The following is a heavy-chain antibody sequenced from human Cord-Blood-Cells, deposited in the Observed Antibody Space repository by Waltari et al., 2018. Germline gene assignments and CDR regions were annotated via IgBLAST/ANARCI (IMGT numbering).Heavy chain of an antibody. CDR2: IYYSGST. J-gene: IGHJ4*02. D-gene: IGHD1-7*01. CDR1: CGPISSSSYY. CDR3: ARLSITGTFDY. Sequence: QLQLQASGPGLVKPSETLSLTCTVSCGPISSSSYYWGWIRQPPGKGLEWIGSIYYSGSTYYNPSLKSRVTISVDTSKNQFSLKLSSVTAADTAVYYCARLSITGTFDYWGQGTLVTVSS. V-gene: IGHV4-39*01.